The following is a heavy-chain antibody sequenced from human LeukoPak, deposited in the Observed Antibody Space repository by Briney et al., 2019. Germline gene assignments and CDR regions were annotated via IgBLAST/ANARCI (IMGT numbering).Heavy chain of an antibody. V-gene: IGHV4-38-2*02. D-gene: IGHD1-26*01. J-gene: IGHJ3*02. CDR2: IFHSAST. CDR1: GYFIRSGYY. Sequence: KPSETLSLTCSVSGYFIRSGYYWGWIRQPPGKGLEWIGSIFHSASTYYNPSLKSRVTILVDTSKNQFFLKLSSVTAADTAVYYCARGVSGSDPNDAFDIWGQGTMVTVSS. CDR3: ARGVSGSDPNDAFDI.